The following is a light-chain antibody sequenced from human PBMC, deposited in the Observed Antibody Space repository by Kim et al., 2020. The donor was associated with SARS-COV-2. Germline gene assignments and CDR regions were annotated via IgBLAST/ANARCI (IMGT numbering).Light chain of an antibody. Sequence: RVTIVCTGFSSNSGAEYNVNWYQYLPGTAPKLLIYSNGNRPSGDPDRVSASKSATSATLAITGLQAEDEADYYFQSYYISLSGRVFGGGTQLIVL. J-gene: IGLJ3*02. V-gene: IGLV1-40*01. CDR1: SSNSGAEYN. CDR3: QSYYISLSGRV. CDR2: SNG.